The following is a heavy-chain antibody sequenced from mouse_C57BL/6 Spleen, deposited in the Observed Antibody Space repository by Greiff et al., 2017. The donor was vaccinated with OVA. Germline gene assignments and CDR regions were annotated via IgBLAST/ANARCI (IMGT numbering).Heavy chain of an antibody. CDR3: ARGGYEGYYAMDY. V-gene: IGHV1-52*01. J-gene: IGHJ4*01. D-gene: IGHD3-1*01. Sequence: VQLQQPGAELVRPGSSVKLSCKASGYTFTSYWMHWVKQRPIQGLEWIGNIDPSDSETHYNQKFKDKATLTVDKSSSTAYMQLSSLTSEDSAVYYCARGGYEGYYAMDYWGQGTSVTVSS. CDR1: GYTFTSYW. CDR2: IDPSDSET.